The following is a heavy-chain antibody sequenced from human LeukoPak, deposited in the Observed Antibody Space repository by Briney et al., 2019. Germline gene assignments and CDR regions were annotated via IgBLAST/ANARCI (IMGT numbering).Heavy chain of an antibody. CDR1: GYSFTSYW. CDR3: ARDHSLAAAGYY. Sequence: GESLKISCKGSGYSFTSYWICWLRQMPGKGLEWMGFIYPGDSDTSYSPSFQGQVTISADKSISTAYLQWNSLKASDTAMSYCARDHSLAAAGYYWGQGTLVTVSS. J-gene: IGHJ4*02. D-gene: IGHD6-13*01. V-gene: IGHV5-51*01. CDR2: IYPGDSDT.